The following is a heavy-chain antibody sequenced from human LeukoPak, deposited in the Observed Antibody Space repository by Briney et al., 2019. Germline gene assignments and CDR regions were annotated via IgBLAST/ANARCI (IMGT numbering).Heavy chain of an antibody. CDR1: GGSISSYY. Sequence: SETLSLTCTVSGGSISSYYWSWLRQPAGKGLEWIGRIYTSGSTNYNPSLKSRVTMSVDTSKNQFSLKVSSVTAADTAVYYCARGRAAAGKLDYWGQGTLVTVSS. CDR3: ARGRAAAGKLDY. J-gene: IGHJ4*02. V-gene: IGHV4-4*07. D-gene: IGHD6-13*01. CDR2: IYTSGST.